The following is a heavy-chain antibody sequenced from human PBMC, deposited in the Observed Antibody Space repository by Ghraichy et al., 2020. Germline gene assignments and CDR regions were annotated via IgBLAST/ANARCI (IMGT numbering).Heavy chain of an antibody. J-gene: IGHJ4*02. CDR2: IYHSGST. D-gene: IGHD4-17*01. CDR1: GYSISSGYY. Sequence: SETLSLTCAVSGYSISSGYYWGWIRQPPGKGLEWIGSIYHSGSTYYNPSLKSRVTISVDTSKNQFSLKLSSVTAADTAVYYCAREDGDSLHFDYWGQGTLVTVSS. CDR3: AREDGDSLHFDY. V-gene: IGHV4-38-2*02.